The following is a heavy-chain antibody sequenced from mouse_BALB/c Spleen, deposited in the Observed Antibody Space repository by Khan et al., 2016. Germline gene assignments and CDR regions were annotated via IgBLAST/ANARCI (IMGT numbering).Heavy chain of an antibody. Sequence: EVQLQESGPGLVKPSQSLSLTCTVTGYSIISDYAWNWIRQFPGDKLEWMGYITYSGSTTYNPSLKSRISITRDTSKNQFFLQLSSVTPADTVTSYCARSGFNYASFSYWGQGTLVTVSA. CDR2: ITYSGST. CDR1: GYSIISDYA. D-gene: IGHD2-1*01. J-gene: IGHJ3*01. CDR3: ARSGFNYASFSY. V-gene: IGHV3-2*02.